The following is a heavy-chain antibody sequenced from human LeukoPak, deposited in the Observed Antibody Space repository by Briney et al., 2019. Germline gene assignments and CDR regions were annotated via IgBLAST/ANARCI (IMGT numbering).Heavy chain of an antibody. V-gene: IGHV4-59*08. CDR1: GGSISGYY. Sequence: TSGTLSLTCTVSGGSISGYYWSWIRQPPGKGLDYIGYIHYTGQTDSNPSLKSRVTISLDTSKNQFSLTLRSVTAADTAVYYCVRHGPTGGGYCSPTSCYTFDYWGQGSLVTVSS. CDR2: IHYTGQT. CDR3: VRHGPTGGGYCSPTSCYTFDY. D-gene: IGHD2-2*03. J-gene: IGHJ4*02.